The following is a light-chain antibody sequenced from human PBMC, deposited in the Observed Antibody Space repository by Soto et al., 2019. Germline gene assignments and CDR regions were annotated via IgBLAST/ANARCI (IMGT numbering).Light chain of an antibody. V-gene: IGLV2-14*01. CDR3: NSHTTSRSLV. CDR2: EVN. J-gene: IGLJ2*01. Sequence: LTQPASVTGSPGQSITISCTGTSSDVGAYNYVSWYQQHPGKAPKLMVYEVNNRPSGVSDRFSGSKSGNTASLTISGLQAEDEADYYCNSHTTSRSLVFGGGTKVTVL. CDR1: SSDVGAYNY.